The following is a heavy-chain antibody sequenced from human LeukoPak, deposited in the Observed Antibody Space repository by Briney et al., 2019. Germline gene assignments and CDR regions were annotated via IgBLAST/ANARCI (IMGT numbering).Heavy chain of an antibody. CDR2: INSNGNYI. CDR1: GFTFRSYE. J-gene: IGHJ4*02. CDR3: ARDYFWEQYYFDY. Sequence: GGSLRLSCAASGFTFRSYEMNWVRQAPGKGLEWVSSINSNGNYIRYADSVKGRFTISRDNAKNSLYLLMSSLRAEDTAVYYCARDYFWEQYYFDYWGQGTLVTVSS. D-gene: IGHD3-16*01. V-gene: IGHV3-21*01.